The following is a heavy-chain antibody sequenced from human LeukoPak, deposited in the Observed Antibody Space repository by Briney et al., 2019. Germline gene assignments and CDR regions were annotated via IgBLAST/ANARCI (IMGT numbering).Heavy chain of an antibody. D-gene: IGHD3-16*02. CDR1: GYTFTSYG. J-gene: IGHJ5*02. CDR2: ISAYNGNT. CDR3: ARVADYDYVWGSYRNDNWFDP. Sequence: GASVKVSCKASGYTFTSYGISWVRQAPGQGLEWMGWISAYNGNTNYAQKLQGRVTMTTDTSTSTAYMELSSLRSDDTAVYYCARVADYDYVWGSYRNDNWFDPWGQGTLVTVSS. V-gene: IGHV1-18*01.